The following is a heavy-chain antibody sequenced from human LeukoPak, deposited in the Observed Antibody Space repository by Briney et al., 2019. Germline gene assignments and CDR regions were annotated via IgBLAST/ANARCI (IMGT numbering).Heavy chain of an antibody. CDR3: ARAYTVALRYEAY. CDR2: INIDGSDT. Sequence: GGSLRLSCVASGFSFGSYYMHWVRQAPGKGLVWVSRINIDGSDTNYADSVKGRFTISRDNTRSTLYLQMDSLRAEDTAVYYCARAYTVALRYEAYWGQGTLVTVPS. D-gene: IGHD3-16*01. CDR1: GFSFGSYY. J-gene: IGHJ4*02. V-gene: IGHV3-74*01.